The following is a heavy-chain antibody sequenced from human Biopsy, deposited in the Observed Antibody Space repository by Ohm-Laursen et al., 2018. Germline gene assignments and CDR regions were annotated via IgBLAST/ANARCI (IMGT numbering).Heavy chain of an antibody. CDR2: ITQRGST. CDR3: ARVPLPGIGAAYQGRFLYGMDV. Sequence: GTLSLTCAFYGGSFNGYFWSWIRQPPGKGLEWIGDITQRGSTNYSPSLKRRVTISVDTAKNQVSLSLRSVTAADTAVYYCARVPLPGIGAAYQGRFLYGMDVWGQGTTVSVSS. CDR1: GGSFNGYF. D-gene: IGHD6-13*01. V-gene: IGHV4-34*01. J-gene: IGHJ6*02.